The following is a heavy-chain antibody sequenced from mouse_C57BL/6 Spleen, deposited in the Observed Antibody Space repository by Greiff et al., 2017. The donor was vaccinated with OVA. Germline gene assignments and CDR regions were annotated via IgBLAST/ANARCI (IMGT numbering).Heavy chain of an antibody. CDR2: IYPGSGNT. CDR1: GYTFTDYY. V-gene: IGHV1-76*01. J-gene: IGHJ2*01. Sequence: QVQLQQSGAELVRPGASVKLSCKASGYTFTDYYINWVKQRPGQGLEWIARIYPGSGNTYYNEKFKGKATLTAEKSSSTAYMQLSSLTSEDSAVYFCARGQKDYWGQGTTLTVSS. CDR3: ARGQKDY.